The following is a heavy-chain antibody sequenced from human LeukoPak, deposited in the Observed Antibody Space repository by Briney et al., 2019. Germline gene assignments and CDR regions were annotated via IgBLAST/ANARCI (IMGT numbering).Heavy chain of an antibody. V-gene: IGHV3-30*04. CDR3: ARDMAWFDP. Sequence: GGSLRLSCAASGFTFSTYAMHWVRQAPGTGLEWVAVISYDGRNKDYADSVKGRFTISRDNSENTLYLQMNSLITGDTAVYYCARDMAWFDPWGQGTLVTVSS. CDR1: GFTFSTYA. CDR2: ISYDGRNK. D-gene: IGHD3-10*01. J-gene: IGHJ5*02.